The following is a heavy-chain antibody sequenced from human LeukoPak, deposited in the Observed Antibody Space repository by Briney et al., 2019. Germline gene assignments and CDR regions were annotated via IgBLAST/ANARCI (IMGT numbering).Heavy chain of an antibody. Sequence: RPSETLSLTCTVSGGSISSYYWSWIRQPPGKGLEWIGYIYYSGSTNYNPSLKSRVTISVDTSKNQFSLKLSSVTAADTAVYYCARDRLNRLGYCIGGSCYSLDYWGQGTLVTVSS. CDR3: ARDRLNRLGYCIGGSCYSLDY. CDR1: GGSISSYY. CDR2: IYYSGST. D-gene: IGHD2-15*01. J-gene: IGHJ4*02. V-gene: IGHV4-59*01.